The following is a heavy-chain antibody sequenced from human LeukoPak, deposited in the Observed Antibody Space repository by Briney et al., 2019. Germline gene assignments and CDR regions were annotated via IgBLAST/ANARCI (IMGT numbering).Heavy chain of an antibody. Sequence: PSETLSLTCTVSGGSISSYYWSWIRQPRGKGLEWIGYIYYSGSTNYNPSLKSRVTISVDTSKNQFSLKLSSVTAADTAVYYCARLSSGWYSGWFDPWGQGTLVTVSS. D-gene: IGHD6-19*01. CDR1: GGSISSYY. CDR2: IYYSGST. CDR3: ARLSSGWYSGWFDP. V-gene: IGHV4-59*08. J-gene: IGHJ5*02.